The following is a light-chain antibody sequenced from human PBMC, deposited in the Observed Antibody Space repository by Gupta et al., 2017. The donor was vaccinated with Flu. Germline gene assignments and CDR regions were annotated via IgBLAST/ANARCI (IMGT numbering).Light chain of an antibody. J-gene: IGKJ3*01. CDR2: GAS. V-gene: IGKV3-20*01. Sequence: GTLCLSPGERATRSCRARQSVRSRYLAWYQLRPFPSPLLLIYGASSRANGIPDRFSGSGSGTEFTLTISRREPEDFAVFFFRPECSSPFTFGHGTNVDIK. CDR1: QSVRSRY. CDR3: RPECSSPFT.